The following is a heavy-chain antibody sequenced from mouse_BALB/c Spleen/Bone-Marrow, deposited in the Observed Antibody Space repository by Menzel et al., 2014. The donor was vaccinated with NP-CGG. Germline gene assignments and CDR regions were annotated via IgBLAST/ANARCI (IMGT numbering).Heavy chain of an antibody. CDR2: IYPGDGDT. J-gene: IGHJ1*01. V-gene: IGHV1-87*01. CDR1: AYTFTSYW. Sequence: QVQLQQSGAELARPGASVKLSCKASAYTFTSYWMQWVKQRPGQGLEWIGAIYPGDGDTRYTQKFKGKATLTADKSSSTAYMQLSSLASEDSAVYYCASGYYYGSTYGWYFDVWGARTTVTASS. CDR3: ASGYYYGSTYGWYFDV. D-gene: IGHD1-1*01.